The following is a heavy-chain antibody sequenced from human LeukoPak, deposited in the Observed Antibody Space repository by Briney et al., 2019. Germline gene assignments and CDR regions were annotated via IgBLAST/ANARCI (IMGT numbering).Heavy chain of an antibody. V-gene: IGHV1-2*02. Sequence: ASVKVSCKASGYTFTGYYMHWVRQAPGQGLEWMGWINPNSGGTNYEQKFQGRVTMTRDTPISTAYMELSRLRSDDTAVYYCARDGRNPQEFDPWGQGTLVTVSS. CDR1: GYTFTGYY. J-gene: IGHJ5*02. CDR2: INPNSGGT. CDR3: ARDGRNPQEFDP. D-gene: IGHD1-14*01.